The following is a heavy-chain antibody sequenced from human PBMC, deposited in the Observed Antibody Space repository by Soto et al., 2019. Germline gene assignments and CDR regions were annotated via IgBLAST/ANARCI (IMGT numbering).Heavy chain of an antibody. J-gene: IGHJ4*02. V-gene: IGHV3-7*01. CDR1: GFTFSDYW. CDR2: IKQDGSEK. Sequence: EVQLVESGGGLVQPGGSLRLSCAASGFTFSDYWMSWVRQAPGKGLEWVANIKQDGSEKYYVDSVKGRFTISRDNAKNTLFLQANSVRADDTAVYFCARGREDYWGQGTLVTVSS. D-gene: IGHD1-26*01. CDR3: ARGREDY.